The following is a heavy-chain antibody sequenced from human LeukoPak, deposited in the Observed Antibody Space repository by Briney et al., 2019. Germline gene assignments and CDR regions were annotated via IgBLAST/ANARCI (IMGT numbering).Heavy chain of an antibody. J-gene: IGHJ3*02. CDR3: TRDPEFGAFDI. D-gene: IGHD3-16*01. V-gene: IGHV1-2*02. Sequence: ASVKVSCKASGYTFTGYYMHWVRQAPGQGLEWMGWINSNSGGTNYAQNFQGRVTMTRDTSISTAYMELSGLRSDDTAVYYCTRDPEFGAFDIWGQGTMVTVSS. CDR2: INSNSGGT. CDR1: GYTFTGYY.